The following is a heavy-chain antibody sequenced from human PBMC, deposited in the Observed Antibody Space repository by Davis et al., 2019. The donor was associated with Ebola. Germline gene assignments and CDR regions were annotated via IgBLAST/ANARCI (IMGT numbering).Heavy chain of an antibody. V-gene: IGHV1-24*01. Sequence: ASVKVSCKVSGYTLPELSMHWVRQAPGKGLEWLGGFDPEDGETIYAQKFQGRVTMTEDTSTDTAYMELSSLRSEDTAVYYCATGASGMGAYYYGMDVWGQGTTVTVSS. J-gene: IGHJ6*02. D-gene: IGHD1-26*01. CDR3: ATGASGMGAYYYGMDV. CDR1: GYTLPELS. CDR2: FDPEDGET.